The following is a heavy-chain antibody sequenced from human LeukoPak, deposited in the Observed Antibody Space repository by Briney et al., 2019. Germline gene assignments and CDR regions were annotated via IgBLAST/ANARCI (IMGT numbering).Heavy chain of an antibody. CDR1: GGSITNYY. CDR2: IYYSGST. V-gene: IGHV4-59*01. Sequence: PSETLSLTCTVSGGSITNYYWSWIRRPLGKGLEWTGNIYYSGSTNYNPSLKSRVTISVDMSKNQFSLKLSSVTAADTAVYYCARLGGDYAVDFWGQGTLVTVSS. CDR3: ARLGGDYAVDF. D-gene: IGHD2-21*02. J-gene: IGHJ4*02.